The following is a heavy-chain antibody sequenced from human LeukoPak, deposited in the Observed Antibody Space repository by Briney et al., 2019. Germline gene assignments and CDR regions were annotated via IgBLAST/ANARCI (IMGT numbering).Heavy chain of an antibody. D-gene: IGHD3-22*01. CDR1: GYSFTGYY. CDR2: INPYSGGT. V-gene: IGHV1-2*02. CDR3: ARGYYDSSSYYYTDY. Sequence: GASVKVSCKASGYSFTGYYMHWVRQAPGQGLEWMGWINPYSGGTNYAQKFQGRVTMTRDTSISTAYMELSRLRSDDTAVYYCARGYYDSSSYYYTDYWGQGTLVTVSS. J-gene: IGHJ4*02.